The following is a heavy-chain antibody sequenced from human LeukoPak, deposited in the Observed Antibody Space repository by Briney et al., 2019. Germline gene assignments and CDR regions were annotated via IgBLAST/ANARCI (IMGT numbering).Heavy chain of an antibody. D-gene: IGHD4-11*01. CDR2: IYHSGS. CDR1: YGSISNYY. V-gene: IGHV4-59*01. Sequence: SETLSLTCTVSYGSISNYYWSWIRQPPGKGLEWVGYIYHSGSVHNPSLKNRVTISVDTSKNQFSLRLSSVTAADTAVYYCARDGSNWSNDYYHGVDVWGQGTTVTVSS. CDR3: ARDGSNWSNDYYHGVDV. J-gene: IGHJ6*02.